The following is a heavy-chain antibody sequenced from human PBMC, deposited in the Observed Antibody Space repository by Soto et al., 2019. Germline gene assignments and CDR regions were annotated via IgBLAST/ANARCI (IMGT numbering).Heavy chain of an antibody. V-gene: IGHV1-69*13. D-gene: IGHD1-26*01. CDR2: IIPIFGTA. CDR3: ARDFYSGSYSGDDAFDI. J-gene: IGHJ3*02. CDR1: GGTFSSYA. Sequence: SVKVSCKASGGTFSSYAISWVRQAPGQGLEWMGGIIPIFGTANYAQKFQGRVTITADESTSTAYMELSSLRSEDTAVYYCARDFYSGSYSGDDAFDIWGQGTMVTV.